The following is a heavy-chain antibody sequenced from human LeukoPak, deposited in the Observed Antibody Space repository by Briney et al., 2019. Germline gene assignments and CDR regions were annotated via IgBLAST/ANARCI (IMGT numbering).Heavy chain of an antibody. J-gene: IGHJ5*02. CDR2: INTNTGNP. CDR3: ARAYVHVVYYDFWSGSSINWFDP. V-gene: IGHV7-4-1*02. D-gene: IGHD3-3*01. CDR1: GYTFTGYY. Sequence: ASVKVSCKASGYTFTGYYMHWVRQAPGQGLEWMGWINTNTGNPTYAQGFTGRFVFSLDTSVSTAYLQISSLKAEDTAVYYCARAYVHVVYYDFWSGSSINWFDPWGQGTLVTVSS.